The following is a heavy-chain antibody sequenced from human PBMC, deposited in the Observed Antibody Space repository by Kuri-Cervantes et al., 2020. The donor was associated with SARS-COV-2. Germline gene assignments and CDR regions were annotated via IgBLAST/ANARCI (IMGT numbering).Heavy chain of an antibody. V-gene: IGHV3-7*01. D-gene: IGHD1-14*01. CDR3: VREITFHYYYYYTDV. Sequence: GGSLRLACTPSGFTFSSHCMGWVRQAPGKGLEWVANIQEDGSEKNYVDSVKGRFTISRDNAKKSLYLQMNSLRAEDTAVFYCVREITFHYYYYYTDVWGKGTTVTVSS. J-gene: IGHJ6*03. CDR2: IQEDGSEK. CDR1: GFTFSSHC.